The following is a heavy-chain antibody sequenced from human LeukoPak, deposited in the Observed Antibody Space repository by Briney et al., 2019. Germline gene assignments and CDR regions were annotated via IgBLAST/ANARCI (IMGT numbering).Heavy chain of an antibody. Sequence: PSQTLSLTCTVSGVSISSGSYYWSWIRQPAGKGLEWIGRIYTSGSTNYNPSLKSRVTISYTSKNQFSLKLNSVTAADTAVYYCARVDGSCSGGSCPSGNWFDPWGQGTLVTVSS. V-gene: IGHV4-61*02. CDR2: IYTSGST. CDR3: ARVDGSCSGGSCPSGNWFDP. D-gene: IGHD2-15*01. J-gene: IGHJ5*02. CDR1: GVSISSGSYY.